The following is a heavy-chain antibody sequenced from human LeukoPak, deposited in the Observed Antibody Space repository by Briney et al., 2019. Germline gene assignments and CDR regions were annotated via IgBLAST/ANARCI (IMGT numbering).Heavy chain of an antibody. J-gene: IGHJ4*02. CDR3: ARRDPFDY. CDR1: GFTLSTNA. CDR2: ISGSGAST. Sequence: GGSLRLSCLTSGFTLSTNAMSWVRQAPGKGLEWISGISGSGASTYYADSVKGRFTISRDNAANSLYLQMNNLRDEDTAVYYCARRDPFDYWGQGTMVTVSS. V-gene: IGHV3-23*01.